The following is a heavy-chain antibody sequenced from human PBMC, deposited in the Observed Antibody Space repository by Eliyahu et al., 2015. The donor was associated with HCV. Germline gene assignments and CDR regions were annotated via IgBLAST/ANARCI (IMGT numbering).Heavy chain of an antibody. Sequence: DVQLVESGGGLVQPGGSLRLSCAASGFTFSSHWMHWVRQAPGKGLVWVSRISGEESSTTYADFAKGRFTISRDNGKNTLYLQMNSLRAEDTAVYYCFPIGYSFDTWGQGTLVTVSS. D-gene: IGHD2-15*01. CDR3: FPIGYSFDT. V-gene: IGHV3-74*01. J-gene: IGHJ4*02. CDR1: GFTFSSHW. CDR2: ISGEESST.